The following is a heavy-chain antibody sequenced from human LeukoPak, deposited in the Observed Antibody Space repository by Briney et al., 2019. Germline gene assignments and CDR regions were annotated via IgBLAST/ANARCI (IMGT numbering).Heavy chain of an antibody. CDR1: GFTFSNAW. D-gene: IGHD2-2*01. CDR2: IKSKTDGGTT. CDR3: TNLMPAAICYYGMDV. J-gene: IGHJ6*02. V-gene: IGHV3-15*01. Sequence: GGSLRPSCAASGFTFSNAWMSWVRQAPGKGLEWVGRIKSKTDGGTTDYAAPVKGRFTISRDDSKNTLYLQMNSLKTEDTAVYYCTNLMPAAICYYGMDVWGQGTTVTVSS.